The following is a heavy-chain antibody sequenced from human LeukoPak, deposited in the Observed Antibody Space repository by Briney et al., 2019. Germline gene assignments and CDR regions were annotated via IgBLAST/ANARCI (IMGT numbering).Heavy chain of an antibody. CDR2: IDSDGTKR. CDR3: VRGWVSSDITLN. J-gene: IGHJ3*01. V-gene: IGHV3-74*01. D-gene: IGHD3-10*01. CDR1: GFTFSTYW. Sequence: QTGGSLRLSCAASGFTFSTYWIHWVRQAPGKGLVWVSRIDSDGTKRDYADSVEGRFTISRDNAKNTVSLQMNSLRVEGSAVYYCVRGWVSSDITLNWGQGTMVTVSS.